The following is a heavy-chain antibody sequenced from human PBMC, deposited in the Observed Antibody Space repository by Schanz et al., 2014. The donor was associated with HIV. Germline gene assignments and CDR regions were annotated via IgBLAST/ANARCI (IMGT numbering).Heavy chain of an antibody. V-gene: IGHV3-48*02. J-gene: IGHJ4*02. CDR3: ARGWRENSFDY. CDR1: GFTFRTFS. CDR2: ISPGGDTI. Sequence: EVQLLESGGHLVQPGGSLRLSCAASGFTFRTFSMDWVRQSPGRGLEWLAYISPGGDTIYYAESVKGRFTISRDYDKSSLYLQMSSLRDDDTAVYYCARGWRENSFDYWGQGTLVTVSS. D-gene: IGHD4-4*01.